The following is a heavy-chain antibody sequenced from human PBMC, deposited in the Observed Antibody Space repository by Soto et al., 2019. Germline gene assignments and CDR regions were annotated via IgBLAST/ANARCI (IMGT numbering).Heavy chain of an antibody. D-gene: IGHD3-22*01. CDR1: GFTFSNFG. Sequence: GGSLRLSCAACGFTFSNFGMTWVRQAPGKGLEWVAVISTTGGLKYAADSVKGRFTISRDNSKNTLYLQRNSLRPVATAMYYCAKETHSRGYGSYFDYWGPGIRVTVSS. CDR3: AKETHSRGYGSYFDY. V-gene: IGHV3-30*18. CDR2: ISTTGGLK. J-gene: IGHJ4*02.